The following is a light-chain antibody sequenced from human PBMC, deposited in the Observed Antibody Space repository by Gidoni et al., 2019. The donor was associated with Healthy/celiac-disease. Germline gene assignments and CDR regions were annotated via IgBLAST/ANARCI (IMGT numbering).Light chain of an antibody. CDR2: PDS. J-gene: IGLJ2*01. Sequence: SYELTQSPSVSASPGQTSSITCSGDKLGDEHASWYQQKPGQSPVLVIYPDSKRPSRIPVQFSGPTSGHTATLPISVTLAMDQADYSCQAWDSSSFVVFGGGTKLPVL. CDR1: KLGDEH. V-gene: IGLV3-1*01. CDR3: QAWDSSSFVV.